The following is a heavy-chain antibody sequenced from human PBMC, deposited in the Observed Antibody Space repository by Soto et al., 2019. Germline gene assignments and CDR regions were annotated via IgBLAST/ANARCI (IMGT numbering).Heavy chain of an antibody. CDR3: ARERYQVISDGIDL. Sequence: QVQLVQSGADVKTPGASVRVSCKASGYTFTGYYVHWVREAPGQGLEWMGWNHPETGGTSYAQKFQGRVHLSRDTSINTAFLELSRLIFDDAAVYFWARERYQVISDGIDLWGQGTTVTVSS. D-gene: IGHD2-2*01. V-gene: IGHV1-2*02. CDR1: GYTFTGYY. J-gene: IGHJ6*02. CDR2: NHPETGGT.